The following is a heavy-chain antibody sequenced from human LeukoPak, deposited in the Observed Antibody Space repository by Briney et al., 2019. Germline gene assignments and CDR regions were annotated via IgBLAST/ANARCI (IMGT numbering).Heavy chain of an antibody. CDR3: ARDSSWGPFDW. D-gene: IGHD6-13*01. CDR1: GFIFSSYG. Sequence: PGGSLRLSCAATGFIFSSYGMQWVRQAPGKGLEGVASIRFDGSNEYYADSVKGQFTISRDNSKNTLYLQMNSLRAEDTAVYYCARDSSWGPFDWWGQGTLVTVSS. CDR2: IRFDGSNE. V-gene: IGHV3-30*02. J-gene: IGHJ4*02.